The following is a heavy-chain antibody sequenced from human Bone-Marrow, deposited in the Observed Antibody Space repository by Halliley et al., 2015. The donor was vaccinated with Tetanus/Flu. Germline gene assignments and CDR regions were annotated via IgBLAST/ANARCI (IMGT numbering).Heavy chain of an antibody. Sequence: LRLSCTVSGDSIRGGGFYWSWIRQRPGNGLEWIGRIYDSGSTYYNPSLKGRVLISVDTFNNQFSLKLTSVTAADTAVYYCARTCGDDILPYFDYRGPGTLVTVSS. V-gene: IGHV4-31*03. D-gene: IGHD3-9*01. J-gene: IGHJ4*02. CDR2: IYDSGST. CDR1: GDSIRGGGFY. CDR3: ARTCGDDILPYFDY.